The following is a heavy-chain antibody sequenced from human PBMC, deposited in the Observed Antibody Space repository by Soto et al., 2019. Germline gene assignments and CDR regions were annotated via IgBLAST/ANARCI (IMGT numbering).Heavy chain of an antibody. CDR3: AKDAPYYYDSSGYYGPFDY. Sequence: EGSLILSWAASGFTFSSDGMHWVRQAPGKGLEWVAVISYDGSNKYYADSVKGRFTISRDNSKNTLYLQMNSLRAEDTAMYYCAKDAPYYYDSSGYYGPFDYWGQGTLVTVSS. CDR2: ISYDGSNK. J-gene: IGHJ4*02. V-gene: IGHV3-30-3*01. CDR1: GFTFSSDG. D-gene: IGHD3-22*01.